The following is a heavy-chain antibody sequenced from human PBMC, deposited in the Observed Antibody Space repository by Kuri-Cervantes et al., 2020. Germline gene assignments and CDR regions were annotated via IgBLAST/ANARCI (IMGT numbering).Heavy chain of an antibody. CDR1: GDSVSSNSAA. Sequence: SQTLSLTCAISGDSVSSNSAAWNWIRQSPSRGLEWLGRTYYRSKWNNDYAESVKSRIIINPDTSKNQFFLQLNSVTPEDTAVYYCAREGGTVTTLIKRNYPFDIWGQGTMVTVSS. CDR3: AREGGTVTTLIKRNYPFDI. V-gene: IGHV6-1*01. CDR2: TYYRSKWNN. J-gene: IGHJ3*02. D-gene: IGHD4-17*01.